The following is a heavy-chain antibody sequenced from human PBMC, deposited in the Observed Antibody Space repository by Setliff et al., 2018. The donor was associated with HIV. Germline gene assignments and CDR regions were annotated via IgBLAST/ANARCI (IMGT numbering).Heavy chain of an antibody. CDR2: IHHTGST. Sequence: SETLSLTCTVSDDSVSTFYWNWIRQPQGKGLEWIGFIHHTGSTVSNPSLKSRVTILMDLSRNQLSLHLASVTTADTAVYFCAPGEGVASTYYHDWGQGTLVTVSS. V-gene: IGHV4-59*02. D-gene: IGHD3-3*01. CDR3: APGEGVASTYYHD. CDR1: DDSVSTFY. J-gene: IGHJ4*02.